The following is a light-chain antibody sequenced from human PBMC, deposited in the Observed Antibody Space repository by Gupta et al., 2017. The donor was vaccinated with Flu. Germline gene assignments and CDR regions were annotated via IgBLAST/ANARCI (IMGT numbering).Light chain of an antibody. V-gene: IGLV2-14*01. CDR1: SNDVGLYDY. CDR3: TSFTSSTTGV. Sequence: QSALTQPASVSGSPGPSITISCTGTSNDVGLYDYVSWYQQYPGNAPKRRMYEVTNRPSGMSSRVSASKSGNTESLTISGLQSEDDADDYCTSFTSSTTGVFGGGTKLTVL. J-gene: IGLJ3*02. CDR2: EVT.